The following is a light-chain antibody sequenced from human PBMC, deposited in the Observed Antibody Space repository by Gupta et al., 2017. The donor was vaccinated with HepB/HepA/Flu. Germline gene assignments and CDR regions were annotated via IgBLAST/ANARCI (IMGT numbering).Light chain of an antibody. CDR1: QSVSSNY. J-gene: IGKJ3*01. CDR2: GAS. V-gene: IGKV3-20*01. Sequence: EIVLTQSPGTLSLSPGERATLSCRASQSVSSNYLAWYQQKPGQAPRLLIYGASRGATGIPDRFSGSGSGTDFTLTISRLEPEDFAVYYCQQYDSLPTFGPGTKVDI. CDR3: QQYDSLPT.